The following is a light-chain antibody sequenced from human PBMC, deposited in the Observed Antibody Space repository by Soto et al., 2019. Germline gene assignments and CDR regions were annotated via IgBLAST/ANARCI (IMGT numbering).Light chain of an antibody. CDR1: SSNIGIRSNY. Sequence: QSVLTQPPSASGTPGQMVTVSCSGSSSNIGIRSNYVYWYRQFPGAAPQLVIYRNNQRPSGVPDRFSGSKSGTSASLVISGVRSEDEGDYYCAAWDDSLTGVVFGGGTKLTVL. J-gene: IGLJ2*01. CDR3: AAWDDSLTGVV. V-gene: IGLV1-47*01. CDR2: RNN.